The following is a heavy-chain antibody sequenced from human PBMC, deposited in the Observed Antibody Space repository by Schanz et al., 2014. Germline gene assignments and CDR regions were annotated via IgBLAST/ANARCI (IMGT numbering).Heavy chain of an antibody. D-gene: IGHD3-3*01. CDR3: ARSGGSGGQNWYFDL. V-gene: IGHV3-48*01. J-gene: IGHJ2*01. Sequence: EVQLVESGGGLVQPGGSLRLSCSASGFTFSTFAMHWVRQAPGKGLEYVSYISSGGTTTYHSDSVKGRFTISRDNAENTLFLQLNSLRADDTAVYYCARSGGSGGQNWYFDLWGRGTLVTVSS. CDR1: GFTFSTFA. CDR2: ISSGGTTT.